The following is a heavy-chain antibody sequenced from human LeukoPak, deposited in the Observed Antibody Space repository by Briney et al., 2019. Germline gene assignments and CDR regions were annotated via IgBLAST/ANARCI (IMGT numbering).Heavy chain of an antibody. CDR3: AGEDNSSGYRPFDI. CDR1: GGTFSSYA. D-gene: IGHD3-22*01. CDR2: INPNNGGT. J-gene: IGHJ3*02. Sequence: ASVKVSCKASGGTFSSYAISWVRQAPGQGLEWMGRINPNNGGTNYAQKFQGRVTMTRDMSMSTAYMELSRLRSVDTAVYYCAGEDNSSGYRPFDIWGQGTMVTVSS. V-gene: IGHV1-2*06.